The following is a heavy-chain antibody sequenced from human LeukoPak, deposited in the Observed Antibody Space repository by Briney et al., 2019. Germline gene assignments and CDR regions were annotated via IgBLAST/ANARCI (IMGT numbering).Heavy chain of an antibody. Sequence: PGGSLRLSCAASGFTFSSYSMNWVRQAPGKGLEWVSSISSGSSYIYYADSVRGRFTISRDNAKNSLYLQMNSLRGEDTAVYYCARSDPQYYYDSSGYSYPLEFFQHWGQGTLVTVSS. V-gene: IGHV3-21*01. CDR2: ISSGSSYI. D-gene: IGHD3-22*01. CDR1: GFTFSSYS. J-gene: IGHJ1*01. CDR3: ARSDPQYYYDSSGYSYPLEFFQH.